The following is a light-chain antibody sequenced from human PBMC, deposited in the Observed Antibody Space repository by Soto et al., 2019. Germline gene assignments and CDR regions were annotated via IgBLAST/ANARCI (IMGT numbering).Light chain of an antibody. CDR1: SSNIGSNT. CDR3: AAWDDSLSGYV. J-gene: IGLJ1*01. Sequence: QSVLTQPPSASGTPGQRVTISCSGSSSNIGSNTVNWYQHLPGTAPKLLMHGNNQRPPGVPDRFSGSKSGTSASLAISGLQSEDEADYYCAAWDDSLSGYVFGTGTKVTVL. CDR2: GNN. V-gene: IGLV1-44*01.